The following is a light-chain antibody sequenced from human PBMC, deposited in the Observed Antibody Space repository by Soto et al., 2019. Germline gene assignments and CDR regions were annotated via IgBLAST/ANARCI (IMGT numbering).Light chain of an antibody. V-gene: IGLV2-8*01. Sequence: QSALTQPPSASGSPGQSVTISCTGTSSDVGGYNYVSWYQQHPGKAPKLMISEVSKRPSGVPDRFSGSKSGNPASLTVSGLQAEDEADYYCSSYADTIVLFGGGTQLTVL. J-gene: IGLJ2*01. CDR3: SSYADTIVL. CDR2: EVS. CDR1: SSDVGGYNY.